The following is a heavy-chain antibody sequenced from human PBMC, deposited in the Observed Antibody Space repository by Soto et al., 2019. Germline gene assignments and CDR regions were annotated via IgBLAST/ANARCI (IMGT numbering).Heavy chain of an antibody. CDR2: IYYSGST. CDR3: ARAVLPATAPFDY. J-gene: IGHJ4*02. CDR1: GGSISNYY. V-gene: IGHV4-59*01. D-gene: IGHD2-2*01. Sequence: QVQLQESGPRLVKPSENLSLTCIVSGGSISNYYWSWIRQPPGKGLEWIGYIYYSGSTNYNPSLQSRVTISVDTSKNQFSLKLSSVTAADTAVYYCARAVLPATAPFDYWGQGTLVTVSS.